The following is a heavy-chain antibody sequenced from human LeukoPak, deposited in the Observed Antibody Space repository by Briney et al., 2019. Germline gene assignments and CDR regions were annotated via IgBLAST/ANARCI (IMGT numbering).Heavy chain of an antibody. D-gene: IGHD6-13*01. CDR3: ARVLAAAGPFDY. Sequence: SETLSLTCTVSGGSISSYYWSWIRQPAGKGLEWIGRIYTSGSTNYNPSLKSRVTISVDTSKNQFSLKLSSVTAADTAVYYCARVLAAAGPFDYWGQGTLVTVSS. V-gene: IGHV4-4*07. CDR2: IYTSGST. CDR1: GGSISSYY. J-gene: IGHJ4*02.